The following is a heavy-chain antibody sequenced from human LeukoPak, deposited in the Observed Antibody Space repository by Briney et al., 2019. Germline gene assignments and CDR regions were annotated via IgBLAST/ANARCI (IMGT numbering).Heavy chain of an antibody. CDR3: ARLSAAVHLGAFDL. D-gene: IGHD3-3*01. J-gene: IGHJ3*01. Sequence: SETLSLTCAVSGVSISPYYWAWIRQPPGKGLEWIGYIHTSGSNNQYPSHKSRVTISVDKSKNNFSLRLTSVTAADTAVYYCARLSAAVHLGAFDLWGQGTMVTVSS. CDR2: IHTSGSN. V-gene: IGHV4-4*09. CDR1: GVSISPYY.